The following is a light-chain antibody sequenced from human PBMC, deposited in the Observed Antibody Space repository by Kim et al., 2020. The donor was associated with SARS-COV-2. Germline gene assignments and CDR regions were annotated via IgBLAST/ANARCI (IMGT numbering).Light chain of an antibody. Sequence: SVSPGQTASITCSRCEVEDESACWYQQKPRPSPVLVIYQESTRASGMPERVSVSDSGNTATLTVSETQAVDEADYYCQAWDSSTGVFGAGTKVTVL. V-gene: IGLV3-1*01. CDR3: QAWDSSTGV. CDR1: EVEDES. CDR2: QES. J-gene: IGLJ1*01.